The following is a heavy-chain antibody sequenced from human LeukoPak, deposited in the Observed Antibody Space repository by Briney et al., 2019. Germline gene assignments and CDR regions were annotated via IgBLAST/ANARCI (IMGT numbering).Heavy chain of an antibody. CDR3: ARPGCSSTSCAWFDP. CDR2: INHSGNT. CDR1: GGSFSGYY. J-gene: IGHJ5*02. V-gene: IGHV4-34*01. D-gene: IGHD2-2*01. Sequence: SETLSLTCAVYGGSFSGYYWSWIRQPPGKGLEWIGEINHSGNTNYNPSLKSRVTISVDTSKNQFSLKLSSVTAADTAVYYCARPGCSSTSCAWFDPWGQGTLVTVSS.